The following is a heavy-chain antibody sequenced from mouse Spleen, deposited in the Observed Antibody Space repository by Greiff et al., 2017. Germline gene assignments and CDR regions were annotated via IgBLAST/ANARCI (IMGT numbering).Heavy chain of an antibody. CDR3: ARQGSSGYVFFAY. D-gene: IGHD3-1*01. CDR2: ISSGGGST. Sequence: EVQGVESGGGLVKPGGSLKLSCAASGFAFSSYDMSWVRQTPEKRLEWVAYISSGGGSTYYPDTVKGRFTISRDNAKNTLYLQMSSLKSEDTAMYYCARQGSSGYVFFAYWGQGTLVTVSA. V-gene: IGHV5-12-1*01. CDR1: GFAFSSYD. J-gene: IGHJ3*01.